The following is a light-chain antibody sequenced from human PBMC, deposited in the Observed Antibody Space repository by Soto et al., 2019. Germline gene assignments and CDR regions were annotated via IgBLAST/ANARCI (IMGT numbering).Light chain of an antibody. CDR1: QSIGGL. CDR3: QQTDRPPFT. Sequence: DIQMTQSPSSLSASVGDRVTITCRASQSIGGLLSWYQQEPGKAPKLLIYDASTLQSGVPPRFSGRRSGTDFTFTIDSLQPEDFATYYCQQTDRPPFTFGRGTRVDVK. CDR2: DAS. J-gene: IGKJ3*01. V-gene: IGKV1-39*01.